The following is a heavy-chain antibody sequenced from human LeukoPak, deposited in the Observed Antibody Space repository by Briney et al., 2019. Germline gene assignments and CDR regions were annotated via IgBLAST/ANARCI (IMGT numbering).Heavy chain of an antibody. CDR1: GGSISSYY. D-gene: IGHD6-13*01. CDR3: AREWYSSSWSNYYYMDV. J-gene: IGHJ6*03. CDR2: IYTSGST. Sequence: SETLSLTCTVSGGSISSYYWSWIRQPAGKGLEWIGRIYTSGSTNYNPSLKSRVTMSVDTSKNQFSLKLSSVTAADTAVYYCAREWYSSSWSNYYYMDVWGKGTTVTVSS. V-gene: IGHV4-4*07.